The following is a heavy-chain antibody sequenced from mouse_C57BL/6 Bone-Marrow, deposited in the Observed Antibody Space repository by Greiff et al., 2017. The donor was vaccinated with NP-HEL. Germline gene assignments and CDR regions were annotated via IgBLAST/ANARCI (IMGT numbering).Heavy chain of an antibody. CDR2: INPNNGGT. Sequence: VQLQQSGPELVKPGASVKISCKASGYTFTDYYMNWVKQSHGKSLEWIGDINPNNGGTSYNQKFKGKATLTVDKSSSTAYMELRSLTSEDSAVYYCARSDWEWSFDYWGPGTTLTVSS. CDR3: ARSDWEWSFDY. J-gene: IGHJ2*01. V-gene: IGHV1-26*01. CDR1: GYTFTDYY. D-gene: IGHD4-1*01.